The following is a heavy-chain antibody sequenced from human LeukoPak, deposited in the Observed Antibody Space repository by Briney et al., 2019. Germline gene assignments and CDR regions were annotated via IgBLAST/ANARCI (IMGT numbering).Heavy chain of an antibody. Sequence: RGESLKISCKGSGYSFTSYWIGWVRQMPGKGLEWMGIIYPGDSDTRYSPSFQGQVTISADKSISTAYLQWSSLKASDTAMYYCATKGFGPATVSNWFDPWGQGTLVTVSS. J-gene: IGHJ5*02. CDR1: GYSFTSYW. CDR3: ATKGFGPATVSNWFDP. V-gene: IGHV5-51*01. D-gene: IGHD2-2*01. CDR2: IYPGDSDT.